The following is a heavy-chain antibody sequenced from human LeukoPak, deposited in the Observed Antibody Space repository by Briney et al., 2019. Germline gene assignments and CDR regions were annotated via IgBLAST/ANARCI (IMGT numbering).Heavy chain of an antibody. CDR1: GFTFSSYG. J-gene: IGHJ4*02. D-gene: IGHD2-2*01. CDR2: IRYDGSNK. V-gene: IGHV3-30*02. Sequence: GGSLRLSCAASGFTFSSYGMHWVRQAPGKGLEWVAFIRYDGSNKYYADSVKGRFTISRDNSKNTLYLQMNSLRAEDTAVYYCARVGGYCSSTSCSYFDYWGQGTLVTVSS. CDR3: ARVGGYCSSTSCSYFDY.